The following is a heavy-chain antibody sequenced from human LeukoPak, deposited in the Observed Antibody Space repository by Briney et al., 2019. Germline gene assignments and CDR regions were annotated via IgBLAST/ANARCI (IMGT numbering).Heavy chain of an antibody. CDR3: TGGGLSSLFDY. D-gene: IGHD3-16*02. V-gene: IGHV3-15*01. Sequence: AGSLRLSCAASGFTFSNAWMSWVRQPPGKGLEWVGHINSKTDGGTTDSVAPVKGKLTITSDDSKNPLYIQLNTPKPADTAVYYCTGGGLSSLFDYWGQGTLVTVSS. CDR2: INSKTDGGTT. J-gene: IGHJ4*02. CDR1: GFTFSNAW.